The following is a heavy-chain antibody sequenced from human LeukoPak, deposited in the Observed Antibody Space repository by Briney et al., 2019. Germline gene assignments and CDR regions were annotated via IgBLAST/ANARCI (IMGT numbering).Heavy chain of an antibody. Sequence: ASVKVSCKASGYTFTSYDINWVRQATGQGLEWMGWMNPNGGNTGYAQKFQGRVTMTRNTSISTAYMELSSLRSEDTAVYYCARGGYGSGSYQNWFDPWGQGTLVTVSS. CDR2: MNPNGGNT. CDR3: ARGGYGSGSYQNWFDP. CDR1: GYTFTSYD. J-gene: IGHJ5*02. V-gene: IGHV1-8*01. D-gene: IGHD3-10*01.